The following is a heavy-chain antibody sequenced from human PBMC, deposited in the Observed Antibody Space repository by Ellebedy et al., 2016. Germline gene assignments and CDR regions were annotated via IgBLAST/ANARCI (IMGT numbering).Heavy chain of an antibody. D-gene: IGHD3-22*01. CDR3: AREITTGRYYYGMDV. V-gene: IGHV3-33*01. J-gene: IGHJ6*02. Sequence: GGSLRLXXAASGFTFSSYGMHWVRQAPGKGLEWVAVIWYDGSNKYYADSVKGRFTISRDNSKNTLYLQMNSLRAEDTAVYYCAREITTGRYYYGMDVWGQGTTVTVSS. CDR2: IWYDGSNK. CDR1: GFTFSSYG.